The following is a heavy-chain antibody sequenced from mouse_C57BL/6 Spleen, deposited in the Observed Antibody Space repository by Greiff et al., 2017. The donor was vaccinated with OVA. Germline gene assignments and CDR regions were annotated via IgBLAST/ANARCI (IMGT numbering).Heavy chain of an antibody. J-gene: IGHJ2*01. CDR2: IYPGDGDT. CDR3: ARAYYSNSDYFDD. D-gene: IGHD2-5*01. CDR1: GYAFSSYW. Sequence: QVQLQQSGAELVKPGASVKISCKASGYAFSSYWMNWVKQRPGKGLEWIGQIYPGDGDTNYNGKFKGKATLTADKSSSTAYMQLSSLTSEDSAVYFCARAYYSNSDYFDDWGKGTTLTVSS. V-gene: IGHV1-80*01.